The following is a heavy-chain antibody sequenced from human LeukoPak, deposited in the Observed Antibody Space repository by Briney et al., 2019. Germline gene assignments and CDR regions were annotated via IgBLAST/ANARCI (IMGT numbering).Heavy chain of an antibody. Sequence: GASVKVSCKASGYTFTGYYMHWVRQAPGQGVEWMGWINPNSGGTNYAQKFQGRVTMTRDTSISTAYMELSRLRSDDTAVYYCARPDYYYYYYMDVWGKGTTVTVSS. J-gene: IGHJ6*03. CDR1: GYTFTGYY. CDR2: INPNSGGT. V-gene: IGHV1-2*02. CDR3: ARPDYYYYYYMDV.